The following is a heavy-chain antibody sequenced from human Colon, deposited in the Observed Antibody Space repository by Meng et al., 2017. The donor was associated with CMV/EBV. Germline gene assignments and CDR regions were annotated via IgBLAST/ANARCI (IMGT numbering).Heavy chain of an antibody. V-gene: IGHV3-21*01. CDR2: ISSSSSFI. CDR3: ARGLGTPT. D-gene: IGHD1-14*01. Sequence: GESLKISCAASGFTFSTYAMSWVRQAPGKGLQWISSISSSSSFIYYADSVRGRFTISRENAKRSLYLQMDDLRVEDTAVYYCARGLGTPTWGQGTLVTVSS. CDR1: GFTFSTYA. J-gene: IGHJ4*02.